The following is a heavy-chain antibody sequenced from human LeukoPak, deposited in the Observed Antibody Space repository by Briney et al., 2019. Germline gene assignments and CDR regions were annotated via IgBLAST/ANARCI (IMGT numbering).Heavy chain of an antibody. V-gene: IGHV3-30*04. CDR1: GFTFSSYA. CDR2: ISYDGSNK. CDR3: ARDYYQYYYYYMDV. J-gene: IGHJ6*03. Sequence: GGSLRLSCAASGFTFSSYAMHWVRQAPGKGLEWVAVISYDGSNKYYADSVKGRFTISRDNAKNSLYLQMNSLRAEDTAVYYCARDYYQYYYYYMDVWGKGTTVTVSS. D-gene: IGHD3-10*01.